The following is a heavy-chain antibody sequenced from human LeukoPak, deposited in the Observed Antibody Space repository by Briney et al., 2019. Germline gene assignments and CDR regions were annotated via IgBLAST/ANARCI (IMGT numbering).Heavy chain of an antibody. CDR2: INHSGST. CDR1: GGSFSGYY. V-gene: IGHV4-34*01. D-gene: IGHD1-26*01. CDR3: ARGWEWDLEGSWYFDY. J-gene: IGHJ4*02. Sequence: SETLSLTCAVYGGSFSGYYWSWIRQPPGKGLEWIGEINHSGSTNYNPSLKSRVTISVDKSKNQFSLKLSSVTAADTAVYYCARGWEWDLEGSWYFDYWGQGTLVTVSS.